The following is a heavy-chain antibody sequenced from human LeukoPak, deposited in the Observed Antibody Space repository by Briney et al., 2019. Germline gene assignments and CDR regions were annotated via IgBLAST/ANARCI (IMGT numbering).Heavy chain of an antibody. CDR1: GGSFSGYY. V-gene: IGHV4-34*01. D-gene: IGHD3-22*01. CDR3: ARHRPYYDSTNIDY. J-gene: IGHJ4*02. CDR2: INHSGST. Sequence: SETLSLTCAVYGGSFSGYYWSWIRQPSGKGLEWIGEINHSGSTNYNPSLKSRVTISVDTSKNQFSLKLSSVTAADTAVYYCARHRPYYDSTNIDYWGQGTLVTVSS.